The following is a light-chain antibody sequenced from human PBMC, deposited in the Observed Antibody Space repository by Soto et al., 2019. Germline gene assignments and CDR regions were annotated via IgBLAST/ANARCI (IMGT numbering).Light chain of an antibody. J-gene: IGLJ1*01. CDR3: QSYDSSPGASYV. CDR2: GNT. V-gene: IGLV1-40*01. CDR1: SSSIGAGYD. Sequence: QSVLTQPPSVSGAPGQRVTISCTGSSSSIGAGYDVHWYQQHPGTAPKLLIYGNTNRPSGVPDRFSGSKSGTSASLAITGLQAEDEADYYCQSYDSSPGASYVFGTGTKVTVL.